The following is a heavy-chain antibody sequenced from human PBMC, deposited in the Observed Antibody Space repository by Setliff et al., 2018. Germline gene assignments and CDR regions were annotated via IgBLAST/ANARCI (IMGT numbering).Heavy chain of an antibody. V-gene: IGHV4-39*07. D-gene: IGHD3-10*01. CDR2: IYYTGIT. Sequence: PSETLSLTCTVSGDSINTPTYHWGWVRQPPGKGLEWIGLIYYTGITYYNPSLKSRVTISGDTSKNQFSLKLTSVTAADTAVYYCARSLGSGSYYNSRPYYSDYWGQGTLVTVSS. CDR1: GDSINTPTYH. J-gene: IGHJ4*02. CDR3: ARSLGSGSYYNSRPYYSDY.